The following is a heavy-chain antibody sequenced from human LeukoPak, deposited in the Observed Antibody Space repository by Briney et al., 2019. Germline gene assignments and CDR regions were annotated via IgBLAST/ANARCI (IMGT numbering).Heavy chain of an antibody. Sequence: GRSLRLSCAASGFTFSSYGMHWVRQAPGKGLEWVSGITGSGDTKYYPGSVKGRFTISRDNSKNTLYLQMNSLRAEDTAVYYCAKFTGTTIYYGMDVWGRGTTVTVSS. CDR3: AKFTGTTIYYGMDV. D-gene: IGHD1-7*01. CDR2: ITGSGDTK. V-gene: IGHV3-23*01. CDR1: GFTFSSYG. J-gene: IGHJ6*02.